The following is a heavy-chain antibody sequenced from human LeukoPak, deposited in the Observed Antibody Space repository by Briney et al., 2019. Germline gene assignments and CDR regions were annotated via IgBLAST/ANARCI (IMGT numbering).Heavy chain of an antibody. CDR2: IYYSGCT. CDR3: ARDQSPTMVRGVSGSPQFDP. Sequence: SETLSLTCTVSGGSISSYYWSWIRQPPGKGLEWIGYIYYSGCTNYNPSLKSRVTISVDTSKNQFSLKLSSATAADTAVYYCARDQSPTMVRGVSGSPQFDPWGQGTLVTVSS. D-gene: IGHD3-10*01. J-gene: IGHJ5*02. V-gene: IGHV4-59*01. CDR1: GGSISSYY.